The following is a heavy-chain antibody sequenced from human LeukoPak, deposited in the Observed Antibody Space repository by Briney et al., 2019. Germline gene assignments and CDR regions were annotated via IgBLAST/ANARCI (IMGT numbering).Heavy chain of an antibody. Sequence: KPSETLSLTCTVSGGSISSSSYYWGWIRQPPGKGLEWIGTVYYSGSTYYNPSLKSRVTISVDTSKNQFSLKLSSVTAADTAVYYCARSPKLLLWFGGIDYWGQGTLVTVSS. CDR1: GGSISSSSYY. V-gene: IGHV4-39*07. CDR3: ARSPKLLLWFGGIDY. CDR2: VYYSGST. J-gene: IGHJ4*02. D-gene: IGHD3-10*01.